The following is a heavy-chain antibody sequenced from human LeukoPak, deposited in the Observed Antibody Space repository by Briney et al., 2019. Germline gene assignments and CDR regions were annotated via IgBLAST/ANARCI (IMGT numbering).Heavy chain of an antibody. CDR3: ASHARSRYIYGREGGLGYFQH. CDR1: GFTFSSYA. J-gene: IGHJ1*01. D-gene: IGHD5-18*01. V-gene: IGHV3-23*01. Sequence: GGSLRLTCAASGFTFSSYAMSWVRQAPGKGREWVSAISDSGGSTYYADSVKGRFTISRDNSKNTLYLQMNSLRAEDTAVYYCASHARSRYIYGREGGLGYFQHWGQGTLVTVSS. CDR2: ISDSGGST.